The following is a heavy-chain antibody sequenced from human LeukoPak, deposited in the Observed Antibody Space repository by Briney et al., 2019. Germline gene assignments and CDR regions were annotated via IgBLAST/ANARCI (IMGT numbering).Heavy chain of an antibody. CDR1: GFTFSSYG. Sequence: HPGGSLRLSCAASGFTFSSYGMSWVRQAPGKGLEWVSAISGSGGSTYYADSVKGRFTISRDNSKNTLNLQMNSLRAEDTAVYYCARVRRDGNNFDAFDIWGQGTMVTVSS. J-gene: IGHJ3*02. CDR2: ISGSGGST. D-gene: IGHD5-24*01. V-gene: IGHV3-23*01. CDR3: ARVRRDGNNFDAFDI.